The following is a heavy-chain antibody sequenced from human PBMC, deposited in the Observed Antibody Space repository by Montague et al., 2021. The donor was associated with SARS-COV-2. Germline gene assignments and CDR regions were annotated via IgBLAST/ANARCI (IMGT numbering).Heavy chain of an antibody. V-gene: IGHV2-70*11. J-gene: IGHJ4*02. D-gene: IGHD1-26*01. Sequence: PALVKPTQTLTLTCTFSGSSLSTSGMCVNWIRQPPGKALEWLARIDWDDDKYYSTSLKTRLTISKDTSKNQVVLTMTNMDPVDTATYYCARMSAGATIAFDYWGQGTLVTVSS. CDR2: IDWDDDK. CDR3: ARMSAGATIAFDY. CDR1: GSSLSTSGMC.